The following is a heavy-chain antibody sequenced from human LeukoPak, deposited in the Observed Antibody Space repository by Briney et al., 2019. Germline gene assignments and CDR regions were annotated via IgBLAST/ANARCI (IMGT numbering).Heavy chain of an antibody. Sequence: PGGSLRLSCTVSGFTVSSNSMSWVRQAPGKGLEWVSFIYSDNTHYSDSVKGRFTISRDNSKNTLYLQMNSLRAEDTAVYYCARDFLLDGSGSYHWFDPWGQGTLVTVSS. D-gene: IGHD3-10*01. CDR1: GFTVSSNS. CDR2: IYSDNT. V-gene: IGHV3-53*01. J-gene: IGHJ5*02. CDR3: ARDFLLDGSGSYHWFDP.